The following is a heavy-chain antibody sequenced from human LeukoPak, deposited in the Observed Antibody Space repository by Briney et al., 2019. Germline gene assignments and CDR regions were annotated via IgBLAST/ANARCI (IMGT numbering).Heavy chain of an antibody. Sequence: GGSLRLSCAASGFTFSSYAMSRVRQAPGKGLEWVSAISGSGGSTYYADSVKGRFTISRDSSKNTLYLQMNSLRAEDTAVYYCAKEKTGDLFLLDYWGQGTLVTVSS. CDR3: AKEKTGDLFLLDY. CDR2: ISGSGGST. J-gene: IGHJ4*02. V-gene: IGHV3-23*01. CDR1: GFTFSSYA. D-gene: IGHD7-27*01.